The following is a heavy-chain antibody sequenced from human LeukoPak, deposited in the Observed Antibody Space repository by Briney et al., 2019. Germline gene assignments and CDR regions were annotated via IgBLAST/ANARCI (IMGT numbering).Heavy chain of an antibody. Sequence: ASVKVSYKASGYTFTGYYMHWVRQAPGQGLEWMGRINPNSGGTNYAQKFQGRVTMTRDTSISTAYMELSRLRSDDTAVYYCARDKITMVRGVSFDPWGQGTLVTVSS. CDR1: GYTFTGYY. V-gene: IGHV1-2*06. J-gene: IGHJ5*02. CDR2: INPNSGGT. D-gene: IGHD3-10*01. CDR3: ARDKITMVRGVSFDP.